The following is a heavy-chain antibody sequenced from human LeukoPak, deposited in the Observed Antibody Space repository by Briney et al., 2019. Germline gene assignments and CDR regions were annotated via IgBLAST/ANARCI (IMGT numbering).Heavy chain of an antibody. Sequence: ASVKVSCKASGYTFTGYHIHWVRQAPGQGLEWMGRINPYSGDTNFAQKFQGRVTMTRDTSITTAYMELSSLRSEDTAVYYCARGEVAGDYWGQGTLVTVSS. CDR2: INPYSGDT. CDR3: ARGEVAGDY. D-gene: IGHD5-12*01. V-gene: IGHV1-2*06. CDR1: GYTFTGYH. J-gene: IGHJ4*02.